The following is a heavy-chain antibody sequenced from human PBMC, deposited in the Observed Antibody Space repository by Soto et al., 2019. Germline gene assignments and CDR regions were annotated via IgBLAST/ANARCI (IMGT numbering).Heavy chain of an antibody. Sequence: LSLTCAASGFTFSSYAMSWVRQAPGKGLEWVSAISGSGGSTYYADSVKGRFTISRDNSKNTLYLQMNSLRAEDTAVYYCALNWNYFDYWGQGTLVTVSS. J-gene: IGHJ4*02. CDR2: ISGSGGST. D-gene: IGHD1-1*01. CDR3: ALNWNYFDY. V-gene: IGHV3-23*01. CDR1: GFTFSSYA.